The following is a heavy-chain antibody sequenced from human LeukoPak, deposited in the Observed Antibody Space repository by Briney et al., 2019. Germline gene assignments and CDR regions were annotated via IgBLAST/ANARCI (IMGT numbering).Heavy chain of an antibody. CDR2: ISSSSSTI. CDR1: GFTFSTYS. CDR3: ARVHTSSYAADL. J-gene: IGHJ5*02. V-gene: IGHV3-48*04. Sequence: GGSLRLSCAASGFTFSTYSIDWVRQAPGKGLEWISYISSSSSTIDFADSVKGRFTISRDNARNSVYLQMNSLRAEDTAVYYCARVHTSSYAADLWGQGTLVTVSS. D-gene: IGHD3-22*01.